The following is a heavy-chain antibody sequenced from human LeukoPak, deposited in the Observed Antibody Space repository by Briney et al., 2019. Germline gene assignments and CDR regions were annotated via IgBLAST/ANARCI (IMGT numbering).Heavy chain of an antibody. CDR3: AKGITFYYDSSGYSSDY. CDR2: INGSGRST. V-gene: IGHV3-23*01. D-gene: IGHD3-22*01. J-gene: IGHJ4*02. CDR1: GFTFSNFA. Sequence: GGSLRLSCAASGFTFSNFAMTWVRQVPGKGLEWVSVINGSGRSTYNADSVRGRFPISRDNSKNTLYLQMNSLSAEDTAVYYCAKGITFYYDSSGYSSDYWGQGTLVTVSS.